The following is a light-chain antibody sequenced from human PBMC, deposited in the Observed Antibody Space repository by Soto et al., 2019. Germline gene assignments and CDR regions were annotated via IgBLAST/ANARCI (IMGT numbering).Light chain of an antibody. Sequence: QAVVTQPPSVSGTPGQRVTISCSGXXXXIGNNYVYWFQQLPGTAPKVLSNRNNQRPSGVPDRFSGSKSGTSASLAISGLRSXDEADYYCAAWDDTVRSYVFGTGTKLTVL. CDR3: AAWDDTVRSYV. V-gene: IGLV1-47*01. CDR1: XXXIGNNY. J-gene: IGLJ1*01. CDR2: RNN.